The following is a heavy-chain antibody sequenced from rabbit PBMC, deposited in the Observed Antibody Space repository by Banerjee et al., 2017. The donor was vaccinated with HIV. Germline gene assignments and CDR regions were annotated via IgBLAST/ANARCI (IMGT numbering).Heavy chain of an antibody. CDR1: GVSFSISSY. D-gene: IGHD8-1*01. V-gene: IGHV1S40*01. CDR2: INAATAKP. Sequence: QSLEESGGDLVKPGASLTLTCTASGVSFSISSYMCWVRQAPGKGLEWIACINAATAKPVYATWAKGRFPISRTSSTTVTLRMTSLAAADTATSFCARDTGTSFSTYGMDLWGPGTLVTVS. J-gene: IGHJ6*01. CDR3: ARDTGTSFSTYGMDL.